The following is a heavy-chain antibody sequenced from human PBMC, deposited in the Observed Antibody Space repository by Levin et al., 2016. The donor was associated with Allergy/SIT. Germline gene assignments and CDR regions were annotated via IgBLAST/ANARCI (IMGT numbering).Heavy chain of an antibody. V-gene: IGHV4-39*01. CDR3: ARHMDRRAVSQWLVRGFDC. D-gene: IGHD6-19*01. CDR2: IYYSGNT. Sequence: WIRQPPGKGLEWIGSIYYSGNTYYNPSLKSRATISDDTFKNQFSLKVSSVTAADTAVYYCARHMDRRAVSQWLVRGFDCWGQGTLVTVSS. J-gene: IGHJ5*01.